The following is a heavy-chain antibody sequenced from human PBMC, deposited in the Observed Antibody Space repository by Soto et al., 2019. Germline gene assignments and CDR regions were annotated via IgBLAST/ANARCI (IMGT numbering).Heavy chain of an antibody. CDR2: IIPIFGTA. CDR3: ARDNYYDSSGRKNAFDI. Sequence: QVQLVQSGAEVKKPGSSVKVSCKASGGTFSSYAISWVRQAPGQGLEWMGGIIPIFGTANYAQKFQGRVTITADESTSTAYMELSSLRSKDTAVYYCARDNYYDSSGRKNAFDIWGQGTMVTVSS. CDR1: GGTFSSYA. J-gene: IGHJ3*02. V-gene: IGHV1-69*01. D-gene: IGHD3-22*01.